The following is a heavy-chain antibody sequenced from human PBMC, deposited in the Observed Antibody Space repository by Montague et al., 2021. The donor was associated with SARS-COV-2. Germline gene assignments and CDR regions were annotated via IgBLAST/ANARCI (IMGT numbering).Heavy chain of an antibody. CDR1: GGSISSYY. Sequence: SETLSLTCTVSGGSISSYYWSWIRQPPGKGLEWIGFIADNGITNYSGSLRRRVTMSVDTSKNQFSLRLTSVSAADTAVYYCARQNRRDVYCLYHFEYWGQGTLVTVSS. J-gene: IGHJ4*02. CDR3: ARQNRRDVYCLYHFEY. D-gene: IGHD5-24*01. V-gene: IGHV4-59*08. CDR2: IADNGIT.